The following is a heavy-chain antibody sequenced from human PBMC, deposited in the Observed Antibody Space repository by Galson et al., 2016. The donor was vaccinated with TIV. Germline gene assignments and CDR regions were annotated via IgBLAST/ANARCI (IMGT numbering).Heavy chain of an antibody. V-gene: IGHV4-31*03. CDR2: IYHSGST. CDR3: PRDQDSGAYFDF. CDR1: GGSISSNGIF. D-gene: IGHD2-15*01. J-gene: IGHJ4*02. Sequence: TLSLTCTVSGGSISSNGIFWSWIRQHPGKGLEWIGYIYHSGSTHYNPSLKSRVAMSVDTSKNKFSLTLTSVTAADTAVYSCPRDQDSGAYFDFWGQGPLVTVSS.